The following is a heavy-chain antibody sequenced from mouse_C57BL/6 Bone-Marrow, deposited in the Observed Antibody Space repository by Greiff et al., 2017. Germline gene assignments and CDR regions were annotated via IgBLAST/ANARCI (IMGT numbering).Heavy chain of an antibody. CDR2: ISSGSSTI. D-gene: IGHD2-5*01. Sequence: EVQRVESGGGLVKPGGSLKLSCAASGFTFSDYGMHWVRQAPEKGLEWVAYISSGSSTIYYADTVKGRFTISRDNAKNTLFLQMTSLRSEDTAMYYCARPAYYSNYLFYYFDYWGQGTTLTVSS. CDR1: GFTFSDYG. V-gene: IGHV5-17*01. J-gene: IGHJ2*01. CDR3: ARPAYYSNYLFYYFDY.